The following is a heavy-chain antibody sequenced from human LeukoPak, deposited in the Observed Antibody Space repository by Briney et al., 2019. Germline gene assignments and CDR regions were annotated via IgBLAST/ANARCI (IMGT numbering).Heavy chain of an antibody. V-gene: IGHV3-7*01. D-gene: IGHD2-15*01. CDR1: GFTFTSHW. CDR2: MNLDGSEK. Sequence: GGSLRLSCAASGFTFTSHWMSWVRQAPGKGLEWVARMNLDGSEKYYVDSVKGRFTISRDNAKTSLYLEMNSLRAEDTAVYYCAKTPGGSSDYWGQGTLVTVSS. CDR3: AKTPGGSSDY. J-gene: IGHJ4*02.